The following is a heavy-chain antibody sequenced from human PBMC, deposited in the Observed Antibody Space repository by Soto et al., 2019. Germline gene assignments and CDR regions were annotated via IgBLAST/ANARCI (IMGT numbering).Heavy chain of an antibody. Sequence: GGSLRLSCAASGFTFSSYAMSWVRQAPGKGLEWVSAISGSGGSTYYADSVKGRFTISRDNSKNTLYLQMNSLRAEDTAVYYCAKTVDGSGSQIPSYYYYYMDVWGKGTTVTVSS. V-gene: IGHV3-23*01. D-gene: IGHD3-10*01. CDR2: ISGSGGST. CDR1: GFTFSSYA. J-gene: IGHJ6*03. CDR3: AKTVDGSGSQIPSYYYYYMDV.